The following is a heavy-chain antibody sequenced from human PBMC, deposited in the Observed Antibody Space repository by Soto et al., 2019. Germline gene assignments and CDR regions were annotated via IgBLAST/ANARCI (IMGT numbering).Heavy chain of an antibody. V-gene: IGHV1-69*12. J-gene: IGHJ4*02. CDR3: ASGIQLWLRRINNGYSG. CDR2: IIPMIGTA. D-gene: IGHD5-18*01. CDR1: GGTFSTYA. Sequence: QVQLVQSGAEVKKPESSVKVSCQAPGGTFSTYAISWVRQAPGQGLEWMGGIIPMIGTANYAQRFQDRVTNTAEESTNTVYMELSSLRSEDTAVYFCASGIQLWLRRINNGYSGWGQGTLVTVSS.